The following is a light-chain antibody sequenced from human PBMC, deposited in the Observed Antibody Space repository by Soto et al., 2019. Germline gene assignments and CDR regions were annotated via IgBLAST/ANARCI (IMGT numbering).Light chain of an antibody. CDR1: SSDVGAYNY. V-gene: IGLV2-14*01. CDR2: DVS. CDR3: SSYTTSTTGV. Sequence: QSALTQPASGSGYPGQSITISCTGTSSDVGAYNYVSWFQQHPGKAPRLIIYDVSNRPSGVSNRFSGSKSGNTASLTISGLQAEDEADYYCSSYTTSTTGVFGGGTKLTVL. J-gene: IGLJ3*02.